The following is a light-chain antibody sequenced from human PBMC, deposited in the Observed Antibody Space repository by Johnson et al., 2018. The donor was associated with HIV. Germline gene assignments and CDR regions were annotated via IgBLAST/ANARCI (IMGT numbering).Light chain of an antibody. CDR3: CTWDSSLRPGF. V-gene: IGLV1-51*01. Sequence: QSVLTQPPSVSAAPGQKVTISCSGSSSNIGNNYVSWYQQVPGTAHKLLIYDNNKRPPGIPDRFSGSTSGTSATLGITGLQTGAEADYYCCTWDSSLRPGFVGTGTKVTVL. CDR1: SSNIGNNY. CDR2: DNN. J-gene: IGLJ1*01.